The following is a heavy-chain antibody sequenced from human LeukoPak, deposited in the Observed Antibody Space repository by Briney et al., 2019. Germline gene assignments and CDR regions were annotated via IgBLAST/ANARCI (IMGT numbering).Heavy chain of an antibody. V-gene: IGHV3-21*01. CDR3: ARAASGYDYPYYFDY. CDR1: GFTFSSYA. CDR2: ISSSSSYI. J-gene: IGHJ4*02. Sequence: GGSLRLSCAASGFTFSSYAMSWVRQAPGKGLEWVSSISSSSSYIYYADSVKGRFTISRDNAKNSLYLQMNSLRAEDTAVYYCARAASGYDYPYYFDYWGQGTLVTVSS. D-gene: IGHD5-12*01.